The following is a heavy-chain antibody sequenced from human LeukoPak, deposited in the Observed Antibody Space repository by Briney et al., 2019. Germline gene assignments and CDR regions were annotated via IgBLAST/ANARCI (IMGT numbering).Heavy chain of an antibody. Sequence: PETLSLTCTVSGGSISSYYWSWIRQPPGKGLEWIGYIYYSGSTNYNPSLKSRVTISVDTSKNQFSLKLSSVTAADTAVYYCARGYGDYDGPDYWGQGTLVTVSS. CDR2: IYYSGST. CDR3: ARGYGDYDGPDY. V-gene: IGHV4-59*01. CDR1: GGSISSYY. J-gene: IGHJ4*02. D-gene: IGHD4-17*01.